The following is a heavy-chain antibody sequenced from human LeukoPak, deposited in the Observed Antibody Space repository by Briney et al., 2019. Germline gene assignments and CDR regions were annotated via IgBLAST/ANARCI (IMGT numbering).Heavy chain of an antibody. CDR2: MKPNSGNT. CDR1: GYIFTNYD. CDR3: ARMATDGTMNWFDP. V-gene: IGHV1-8*01. D-gene: IGHD6-13*01. Sequence: ASVKVSCKASGYIFTNYDINWVRQATGQGLEWMGWMKPNSGNTGYAQKSQGRVTMTRNTSTNTAYMELSSLRSEDTAMYYCARMATDGTMNWFDPWGQGTLVIVSS. J-gene: IGHJ5*02.